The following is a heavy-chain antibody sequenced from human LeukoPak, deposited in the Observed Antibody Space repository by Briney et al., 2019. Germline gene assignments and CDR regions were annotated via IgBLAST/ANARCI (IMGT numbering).Heavy chain of an antibody. J-gene: IGHJ3*02. CDR1: GFTFSSYS. V-gene: IGHV3-21*01. CDR3: AISGADAFDI. Sequence: GGSLRLSCAASGFTFSSYSMNWVRQAPGKGLEWVSSISSSSSYIYYTDSVKGRFTISRDNAKNSLYLQMNSLRAEDTAVYYCAISGADAFDIWGQGTMVTVSS. CDR2: ISSSSSYI. D-gene: IGHD6-19*01.